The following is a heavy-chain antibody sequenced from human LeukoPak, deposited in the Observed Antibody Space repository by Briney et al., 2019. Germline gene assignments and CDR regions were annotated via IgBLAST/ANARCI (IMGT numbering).Heavy chain of an antibody. CDR2: INHSGST. Sequence: KPSETLSLTCAVYGGSFSGYYWSWIRQPPGKGLEWIGEINHSGSTNYNPSLKSRVTISVDTSKNQFSLKLSSVTAADTAVYYCARESMTTVVTGFDYWGQGTLVTVPS. CDR1: GGSFSGYY. V-gene: IGHV4-34*01. CDR3: ARESMTTVVTGFDY. D-gene: IGHD4-23*01. J-gene: IGHJ4*02.